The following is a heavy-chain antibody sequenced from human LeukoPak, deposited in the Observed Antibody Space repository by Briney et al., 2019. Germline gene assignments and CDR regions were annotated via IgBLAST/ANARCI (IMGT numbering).Heavy chain of an antibody. CDR3: ARHGPSFDP. D-gene: IGHD3/OR15-3a*01. CDR2: IYYSGST. Sequence: SETLSLTCTVSGYSISSGYYWGWIRQPPGKGLEWIGYIYYSGSTNYNPSLKSRVTISLDKSKNQFSLKLSSVTAADTAVYYCARHGPSFDPWGQGILVTVSS. V-gene: IGHV4-61*05. CDR1: GYSISSGYY. J-gene: IGHJ5*02.